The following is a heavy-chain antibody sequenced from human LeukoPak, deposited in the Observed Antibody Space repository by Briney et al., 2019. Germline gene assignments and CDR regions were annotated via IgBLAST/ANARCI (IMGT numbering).Heavy chain of an antibody. D-gene: IGHD1-26*01. CDR1: GGSLESGSHY. Sequence: KASETLSLTCAVSGGSLESGSHYWAWIRQPPGKGLEWIGSIYYSGSPYYNPSLESRVIISVDTSKNQFSLKLTSVTAADTAVYYCAREGNKEWESTHWGQGTLVTVSS. V-gene: IGHV4-39*07. CDR3: AREGNKEWESTH. J-gene: IGHJ4*02. CDR2: IYYSGSP.